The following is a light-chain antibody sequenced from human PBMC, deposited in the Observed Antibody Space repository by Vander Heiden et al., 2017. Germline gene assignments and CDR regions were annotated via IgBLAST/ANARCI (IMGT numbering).Light chain of an antibody. J-gene: IGLJ1*01. Sequence: QSVLTQPPSVSGAPGQRVTISCTGSRSDLGAGSDVHWYQQLPGRAPKLLMFGNSERPSGVPDRFSGSKSGTSASLAITGLQPEDEADYYCQSYDGSLNSYVFGTGTKVSVL. CDR1: RSDLGAGSD. CDR3: QSYDGSLNSYV. CDR2: GNS. V-gene: IGLV1-40*01.